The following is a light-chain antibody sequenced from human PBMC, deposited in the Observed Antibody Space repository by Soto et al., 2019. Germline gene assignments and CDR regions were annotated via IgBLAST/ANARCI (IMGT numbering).Light chain of an antibody. V-gene: IGKV1-27*01. CDR3: QKYNDAPRT. CDR1: QGISNY. Sequence: QMTQSPSSLSASVGDRVTITCRASQGISNYLAWYQQKPGGAPKLLIYEASTLQSGVPSRFSGSGSGAVFPLIISSQQHDDVAIYYCQKYNDAPRTFGQGTRVEMK. J-gene: IGKJ1*01. CDR2: EAS.